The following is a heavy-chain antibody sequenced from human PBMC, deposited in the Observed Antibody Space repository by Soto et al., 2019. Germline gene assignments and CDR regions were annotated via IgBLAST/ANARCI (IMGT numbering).Heavy chain of an antibody. V-gene: IGHV3-21*04. CDR1: GFTFSSYS. D-gene: IGHD6-13*01. Sequence: PGGSLRLSCAASGFTFSSYSMNWVRQAPGKGLEWVSSISSSSSYIYYADSVKGRFTISRDNAKNSLYLQMNSLRAEDTALYYCAKDRRHSSAWYGDLDSWGQGTLVTVSS. CDR3: AKDRRHSSAWYGDLDS. J-gene: IGHJ4*02. CDR2: ISSSSSYI.